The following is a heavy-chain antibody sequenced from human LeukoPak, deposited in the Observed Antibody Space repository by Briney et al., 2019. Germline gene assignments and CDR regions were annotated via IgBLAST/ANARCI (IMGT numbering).Heavy chain of an antibody. D-gene: IGHD1-26*01. J-gene: IGHJ3*01. V-gene: IGHV4-61*02. CDR1: GGSITSGNYF. CDR3: TRGGRRGTFGDAFDL. Sequence: PSQTLSLTCTVSGGSITSGNYFWRWIRQPAGTGLEWIGRTTPSGSTNYNPSLKSRVTISVDTSNNQFSLRLSSVTAADTAVYYCTRGGRRGTFGDAFDLWGQGTIITVSS. CDR2: TTPSGST.